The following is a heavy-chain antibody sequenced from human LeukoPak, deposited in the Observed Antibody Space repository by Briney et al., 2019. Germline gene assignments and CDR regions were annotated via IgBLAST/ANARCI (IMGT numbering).Heavy chain of an antibody. V-gene: IGHV4-59*12. CDR3: TRALPGYFDSSGYYFDY. Sequence: SETLSLTCSVSGGSISSFYWTWIRQSPRKGLEWIGYISYSGSTNYNPSLRTRLTMSVDTSKNQFSLKLSSVTAADTAVYYCTRALPGYFDSSGYYFDYWGQGTLVTVSS. D-gene: IGHD3-22*01. CDR1: GGSISSFY. J-gene: IGHJ4*02. CDR2: ISYSGST.